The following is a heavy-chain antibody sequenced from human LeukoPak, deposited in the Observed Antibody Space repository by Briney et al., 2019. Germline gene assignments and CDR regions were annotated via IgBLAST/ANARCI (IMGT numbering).Heavy chain of an antibody. D-gene: IGHD2-21*02. V-gene: IGHV3-30*18. Sequence: GGSLRLSCAASGFTFSSYGMHWVRQAPGKGLEWVAVISYDGSNKYYADSVKGRFTISRDNSKNTLYLQMNSLRAEDTAVYYCAKVKTDILIPDSWGQGTLVTVSS. CDR2: ISYDGSNK. J-gene: IGHJ4*02. CDR3: AKVKTDILIPDS. CDR1: GFTFSSYG.